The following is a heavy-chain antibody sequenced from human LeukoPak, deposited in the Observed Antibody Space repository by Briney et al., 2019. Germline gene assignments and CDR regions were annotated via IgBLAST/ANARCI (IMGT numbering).Heavy chain of an antibody. CDR3: ARDVVGFGY. D-gene: IGHD2-21*01. Sequence: SETLSLTCTVSGGSISSSSYYWGWIRQPPGKGLEWIGSIYYSGSTYYNPSLKSRVTISVDTSKNQFSLKLSSVTAADTAVYYCARDVVGFGYWGQGTLVTVSS. CDR1: GGSISSSSYY. J-gene: IGHJ4*02. CDR2: IYYSGST. V-gene: IGHV4-39*07.